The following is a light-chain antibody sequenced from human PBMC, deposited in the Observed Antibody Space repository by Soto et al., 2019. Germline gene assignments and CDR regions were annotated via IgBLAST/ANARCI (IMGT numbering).Light chain of an antibody. CDR3: AAWDASWSACV. CDR2: YNN. J-gene: IGLJ1*01. V-gene: IGLV1-47*02. CDR1: DSNIGSNS. Sequence: QSVLTQPPSASGTAGQVVTISCSGGDSNIGSNSVYWYQHLPRMAPKLLIYYNNQRPSGVPDRFSGSRSGTSASLAIVGLRSEDEAVYYCAAWDASWSACVFGNGTKLTVL.